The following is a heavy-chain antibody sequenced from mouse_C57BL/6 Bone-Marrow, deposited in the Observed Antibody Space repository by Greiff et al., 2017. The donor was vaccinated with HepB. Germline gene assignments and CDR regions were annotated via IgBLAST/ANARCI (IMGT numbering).Heavy chain of an antibody. V-gene: IGHV1-55*01. CDR3: ARFTPVLPHAMDY. J-gene: IGHJ4*01. D-gene: IGHD1-1*01. CDR1: GYTFTSYW. Sequence: QVQLQQPGAELVKPGASVKMSCKASGYTFTSYWITWVKQRPGQGLEWIGDIYPGSGSTNYNEKFKSKATLTVDTSSSTAYMQLSSLTSEDSAVYYGARFTPVLPHAMDYWGQGTSVTVSS. CDR2: IYPGSGST.